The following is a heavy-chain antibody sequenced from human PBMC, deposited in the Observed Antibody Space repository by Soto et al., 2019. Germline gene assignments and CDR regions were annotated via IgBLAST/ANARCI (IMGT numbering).Heavy chain of an antibody. CDR3: ASLQSPQDY. D-gene: IGHD4-4*01. CDR1: GFTFDDYA. Sequence: GGSLRLSCAASGFTFDDYAMHWVRQAPGKGLEWVSGISWNSGSIGYADSVKGRFTISRDNAKNSLYLQMNSLRAEDTALYYCASLQSPQDYWGQGTLVTVSS. J-gene: IGHJ4*02. V-gene: IGHV3-9*01. CDR2: ISWNSGSI.